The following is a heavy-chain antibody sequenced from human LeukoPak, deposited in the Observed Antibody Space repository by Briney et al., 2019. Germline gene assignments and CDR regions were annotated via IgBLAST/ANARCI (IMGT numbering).Heavy chain of an antibody. D-gene: IGHD3-10*01. Sequence: KPSETLSLTCTVSGGSISRSSHYWGWIRQPPGKGLGWIGNIYYSGSTYYNPSLKSRVTLSVDTSKKQFSLKLSSVTAADTAVYYCARLFGYYGMDVWGQGTTVTVSS. J-gene: IGHJ6*02. CDR3: ARLFGYYGMDV. CDR2: IYYSGST. CDR1: GGSISRSSHY. V-gene: IGHV4-39*01.